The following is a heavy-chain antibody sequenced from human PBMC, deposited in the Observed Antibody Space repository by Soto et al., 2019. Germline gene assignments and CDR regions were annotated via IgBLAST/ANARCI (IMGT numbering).Heavy chain of an antibody. Sequence: QVHRVESGGGVVRPGRSLRLACEASGVTFSTYGMHWVCQAPGNVLQWVAVIWYDGTNAYYADSVKGRFTISRDNSKYTLYLEMNNLRTADTSVYYCARVEAPLIHSDHYYYGRDVGGQGTTVTV. J-gene: IGHJ6*02. D-gene: IGHD5-18*01. V-gene: IGHV3-33*01. CDR2: IWYDGTNA. CDR1: GVTFSTYG. CDR3: ARVEAPLIHSDHYYYGRDV.